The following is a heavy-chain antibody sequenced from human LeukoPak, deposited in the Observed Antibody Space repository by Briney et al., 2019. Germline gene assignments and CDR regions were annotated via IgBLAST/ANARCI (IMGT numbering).Heavy chain of an antibody. CDR2: IYYSGST. V-gene: IGHV4-59*01. J-gene: IGHJ4*02. CDR3: ARVNYYDSSGTDY. Sequence: SETLSLTCTVSGDSISSYYWSWIRQPPGKGLEWIGYIYYSGSTNYNPSLKSRVTISVDTSKNQFSLRLSSVTAADTAVYYRARVNYYDSSGTDYWGQGTLVTVSS. CDR1: GDSISSYY. D-gene: IGHD3-22*01.